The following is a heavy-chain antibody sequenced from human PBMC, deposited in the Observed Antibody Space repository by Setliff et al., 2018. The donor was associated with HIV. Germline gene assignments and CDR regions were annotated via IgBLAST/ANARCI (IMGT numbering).Heavy chain of an antibody. V-gene: IGHV1-8*02. D-gene: IGHD6-6*01. CDR3: AGGRSRIAARHCFDY. CDR1: GYTFTNYD. CDR2: MNPNSGNT. Sequence: GASVKVSCKASGYTFTNYDINWVRQATGQGLGWMGWMNPNSGNTGYARKFQGRVTMTKNTSISTAYMELSSLRSGDTAVYYCAGGRSRIAARHCFDYWGQGTLVTVSS. J-gene: IGHJ4*02.